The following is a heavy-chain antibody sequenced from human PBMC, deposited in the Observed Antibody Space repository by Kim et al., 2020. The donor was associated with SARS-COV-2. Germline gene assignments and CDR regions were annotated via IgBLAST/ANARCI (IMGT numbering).Heavy chain of an antibody. CDR2: INAGNGNT. J-gene: IGHJ5*02. CDR1: GYTFTSYA. V-gene: IGHV1-3*01. Sequence: ASVKVSCKASGYTFTSYAMHWVRQAPGQRLEWMGWINAGNGNTKYSQKFQGRVTITRDTSASTAYMELSSLRSEDTAVYYCARGTGPYYTPKHDWFDPWGQGTLVTVSS. CDR3: ARGTGPYYTPKHDWFDP. D-gene: IGHD1-26*01.